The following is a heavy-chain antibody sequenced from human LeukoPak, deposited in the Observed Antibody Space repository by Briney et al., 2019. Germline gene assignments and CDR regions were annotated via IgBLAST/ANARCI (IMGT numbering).Heavy chain of an antibody. J-gene: IGHJ4*02. D-gene: IGHD2-2*01. CDR1: GFSERSNY. Sequence: GGSLSLLCAVSGFSERSNYMSWVRQAPGKGLEWVSVIYSGGSTYYADSVKGRFTISRDNSKNTLYLQMNSLRAEDTAVYYCARRLVDCSSTCCYVVAHYFGYWGGQSLVTVSS. CDR2: IYSGGST. CDR3: ARRLVDCSSTCCYVVAHYFGY. V-gene: IGHV3-66*04.